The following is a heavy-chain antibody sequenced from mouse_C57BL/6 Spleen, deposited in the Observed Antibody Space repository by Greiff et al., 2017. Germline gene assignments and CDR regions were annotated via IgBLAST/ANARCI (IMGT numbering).Heavy chain of an antibody. CDR1: GFTFSDYG. CDR3: ARRDINTVVAMDY. D-gene: IGHD1-1*01. Sequence: EVKLVESGGGLVKPGGSLKLSCAASGFTFSDYGMHWVRQAPEKGLEWVAYISSGSSTIYYADTVKGRFTISRDNAKNTLFLQMTSLRSEDTAMYYCARRDINTVVAMDYWGQGTSVTVSS. CDR2: ISSGSSTI. V-gene: IGHV5-17*01. J-gene: IGHJ4*01.